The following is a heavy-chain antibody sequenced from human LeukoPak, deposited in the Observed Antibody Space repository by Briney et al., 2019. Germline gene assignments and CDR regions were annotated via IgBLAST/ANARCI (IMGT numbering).Heavy chain of an antibody. CDR2: ITWNGGST. CDR3: VRGGGSIRHSYYYYVDV. Sequence: GGSLRLSCAASGFSFNDYGMSWVRQAPGQGPEWVSGITWNGGSTDYAASVKGRFTISRDNAKNSLYLRMNSLRDEDTALYYCVRGGGSIRHSYYYYVDVWGKGPSVTVSS. J-gene: IGHJ6*03. CDR1: GFSFNDYG. V-gene: IGHV3-20*04. D-gene: IGHD2-15*01.